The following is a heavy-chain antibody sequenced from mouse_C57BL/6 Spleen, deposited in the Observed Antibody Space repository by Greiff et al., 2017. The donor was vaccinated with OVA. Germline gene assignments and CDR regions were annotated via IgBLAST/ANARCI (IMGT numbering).Heavy chain of an antibody. Sequence: VQLKESVAELVRPGASVKLSCTASGFNIKNTYMHWVKQRPEQGLEWIGRIDPANGNTKYAPKFQGKATITADTSSTTAYLQLSSLTSEDTAIYYCAILDGYYFAWFAYWGQGTLVTVSA. CDR2: IDPANGNT. CDR1: GFNIKNTY. D-gene: IGHD2-3*01. V-gene: IGHV14-3*01. CDR3: AILDGYYFAWFAY. J-gene: IGHJ3*01.